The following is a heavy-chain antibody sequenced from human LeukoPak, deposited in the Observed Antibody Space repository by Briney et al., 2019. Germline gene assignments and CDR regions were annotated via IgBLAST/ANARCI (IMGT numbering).Heavy chain of an antibody. Sequence: GSLRLSCAASGFTFSSYAMSWIRQPPGKGLEWIGEINHSGSTNYNPSLKSRVTISVDTSKNQFSLKLSSVTAADTAVYYCARGPKSLWFGELLYARHNWFDPWGQGTLVTVSS. J-gene: IGHJ5*02. CDR2: INHSGST. CDR1: GFTFSSYA. CDR3: ARGPKSLWFGELLYARHNWFDP. D-gene: IGHD3-10*01. V-gene: IGHV4-34*01.